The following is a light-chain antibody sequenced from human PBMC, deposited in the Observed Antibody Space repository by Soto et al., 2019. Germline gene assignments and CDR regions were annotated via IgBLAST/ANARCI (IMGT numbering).Light chain of an antibody. CDR2: DAS. Sequence: EIFMPQSPATQSLSPRQRANVSSMASESVSNKLAWYQQKPGQAPRLLIYDASARATGIPARFSGSGSGTDFTLTISSLQSEDFAVYYCQQYNDWPRTFGQGTKVDIK. J-gene: IGKJ1*01. CDR3: QQYNDWPRT. V-gene: IGKV3D-15*01. CDR1: ESVSNK.